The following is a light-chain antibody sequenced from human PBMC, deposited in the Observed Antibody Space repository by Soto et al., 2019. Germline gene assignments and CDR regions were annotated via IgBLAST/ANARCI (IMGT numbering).Light chain of an antibody. Sequence: DIVMSQSPATLSVSPGERATLSCRASQSVSSNLAWYQQKPGQAPRLLIYGASTRATGIPARFSGSGSGTEFTLTISSLQSEDFAAYYCHQYNNWPPFTFGPGTKVDIK. CDR2: GAS. CDR1: QSVSSN. CDR3: HQYNNWPPFT. J-gene: IGKJ3*01. V-gene: IGKV3-15*01.